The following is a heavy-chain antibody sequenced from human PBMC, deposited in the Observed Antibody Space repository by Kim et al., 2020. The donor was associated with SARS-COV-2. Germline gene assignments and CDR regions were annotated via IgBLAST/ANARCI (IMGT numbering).Heavy chain of an antibody. CDR3: AKDLGGYPY. V-gene: IGHV3-53*01. D-gene: IGHD1-26*01. CDR2: IYGGDST. J-gene: IGHJ4*02. Sequence: GASLRLSCAASGFTVSSSYMTWVRQAPGKGLEWVSVIYGGDSTYYIDSVKGRFSISRDNSKNTVYLQMNSLRAEDTAVYYCAKDLGGYPYWGQGTLVTVSS. CDR1: GFTVSSSY.